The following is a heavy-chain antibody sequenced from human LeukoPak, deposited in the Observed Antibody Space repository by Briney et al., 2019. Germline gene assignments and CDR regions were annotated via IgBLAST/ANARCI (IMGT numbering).Heavy chain of an antibody. CDR2: IWYDGSNN. V-gene: IGHV3-33*01. CDR1: GFTFSSYG. J-gene: IGHJ5*02. CDR3: ARAFGRDIVIAAAEGEFDP. Sequence: GGSLRLSCAASGFTFSSYGMHWVRQAPGKGLEWVAVIWYDGSNNYYADSVKGRFTISRDNSKNTLYLQMNSLRAEDTAVYYCARAFGRDIVIAAAEGEFDPWGQGTLVTVSS. D-gene: IGHD6-13*01.